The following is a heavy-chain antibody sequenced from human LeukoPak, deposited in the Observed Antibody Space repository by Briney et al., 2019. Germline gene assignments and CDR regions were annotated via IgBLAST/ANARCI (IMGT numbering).Heavy chain of an antibody. J-gene: IGHJ3*02. CDR3: ARSHPIVFNAFDI. CDR1: GGSVSHSNW. CDR2: IYYSGST. V-gene: IGHV4-4*02. D-gene: IGHD3-16*02. Sequence: SGTLFLTCAVSGGSVSHSNWWTWVRQHPGKGLEWIGYIYYSGSTYYNPSLKSRVTISVNTSKNQFSLKLSSVTAADTAVYYCARSHPIVFNAFDIWGQGTMVTVSS.